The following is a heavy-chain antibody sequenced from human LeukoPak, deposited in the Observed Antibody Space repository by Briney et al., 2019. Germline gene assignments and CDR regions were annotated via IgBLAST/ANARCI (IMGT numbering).Heavy chain of an antibody. V-gene: IGHV1-46*01. CDR1: GYIFTSYY. D-gene: IGHD3-10*01. Sequence: GASVTVSCKASGYIFTSYYIQGVRQAPGQGREGMGIINPSGGSTSYAQKFQGRVIVTRDTSIRTAYMELSRLRSEDTAIYYCALITMVRGVIQVFYWGQGTLVPVSS. J-gene: IGHJ1*01. CDR2: INPSGGST. CDR3: ALITMVRGVIQVFY.